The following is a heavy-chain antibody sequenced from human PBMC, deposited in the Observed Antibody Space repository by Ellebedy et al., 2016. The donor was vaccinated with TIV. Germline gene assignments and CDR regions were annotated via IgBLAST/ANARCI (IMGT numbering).Heavy chain of an antibody. CDR2: TTSDSSTI. V-gene: IGHV3-48*04. D-gene: IGHD4-17*01. Sequence: PGGSLRLSCAASGFTLRRYSMNWVRQTPGKGLEWVAYTTSDSSTIKYADSVQCRFTISRDNPKNSLYLQMNSLRAEDTAVYFCARTSYGEEPTPLDYWGQGTLVTVSS. J-gene: IGHJ4*02. CDR3: ARTSYGEEPTPLDY. CDR1: GFTLRRYS.